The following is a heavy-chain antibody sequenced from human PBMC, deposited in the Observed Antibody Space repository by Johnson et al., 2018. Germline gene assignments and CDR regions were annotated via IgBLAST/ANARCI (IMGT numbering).Heavy chain of an antibody. CDR1: GFTFGGHS. D-gene: IGHD4-23*01. J-gene: IGHJ3*02. CDR3: ARDWPRNSLNDAFDI. Sequence: VQLVESGGGLVQPGGSLILSCAASGFTFGGHSMAWFRQDPGKGLEWVGNIKQDGTEKFYVDSVKGRFTISRDNAKNSLYLQMDSLRAEETAVYFWARDWPRNSLNDAFDIWGQGTLVTVSS. CDR2: IKQDGTEK. V-gene: IGHV3-7*01.